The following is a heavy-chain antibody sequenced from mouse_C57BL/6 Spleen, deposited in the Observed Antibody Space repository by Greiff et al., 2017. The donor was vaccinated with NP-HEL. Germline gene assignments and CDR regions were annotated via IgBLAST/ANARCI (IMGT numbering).Heavy chain of an antibody. J-gene: IGHJ1*03. V-gene: IGHV5-17*01. CDR2: ISSGSSTS. CDR1: GFTFSDYG. Sequence: EVMLVESGGGLVKPGGSLKLSCAASGFTFSDYGMHWVRQAPEKGLEWVAYISSGSSTSYYADTVKGRFNISRDNAKNTLFLQMTSLRSEDTAMYYCARDYGSSSYWYFEVWGTGTTVTVSS. D-gene: IGHD1-1*01. CDR3: ARDYGSSSYWYFEV.